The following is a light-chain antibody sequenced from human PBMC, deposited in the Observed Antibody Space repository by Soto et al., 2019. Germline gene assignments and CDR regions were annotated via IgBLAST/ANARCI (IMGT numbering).Light chain of an antibody. Sequence: EIVLTQSPATLSLSPGERATLSCRASQSVSSYLAWYQQKPGQAPRLLIYDASNRATGIPARFSGSRSGTDFTLTICSLEPEDFAVYYCQQRSNWPPYTFGQGTKLEIK. CDR2: DAS. CDR3: QQRSNWPPYT. V-gene: IGKV3-11*01. CDR1: QSVSSY. J-gene: IGKJ2*01.